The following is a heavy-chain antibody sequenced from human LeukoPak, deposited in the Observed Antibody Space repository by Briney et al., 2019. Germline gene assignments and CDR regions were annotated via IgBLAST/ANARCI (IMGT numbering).Heavy chain of an antibody. Sequence: ASVKVSCKASGYTFTNYYMHGVRQAPGQGLEWMGIINHSGGSTSYAQKFQSRVTMTRDTSTSTVYMELSSLRSEDTAVYYCARDDLRYGSGTPGFDYWGQGTLVTVSS. D-gene: IGHD3-10*01. J-gene: IGHJ4*02. V-gene: IGHV1-46*01. CDR2: INHSGGST. CDR1: GYTFTNYY. CDR3: ARDDLRYGSGTPGFDY.